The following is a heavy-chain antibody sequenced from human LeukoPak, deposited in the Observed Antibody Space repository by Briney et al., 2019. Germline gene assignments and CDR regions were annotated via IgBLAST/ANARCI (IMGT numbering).Heavy chain of an antibody. CDR1: GGSISSYY. V-gene: IGHV4-4*07. CDR2: IHTSGST. Sequence: SETLSLTCTVSGGSISSYYWSWIRQPAGKGLEWIGRIHTSGSTNYNPSLKSRVTISEDTSKNQFSLKLTSVTATDTAVYYCARARGYCSGGNCYSGAFDYWGQGTLVTVSS. CDR3: ARARGYCSGGNCYSGAFDY. D-gene: IGHD2-15*01. J-gene: IGHJ4*02.